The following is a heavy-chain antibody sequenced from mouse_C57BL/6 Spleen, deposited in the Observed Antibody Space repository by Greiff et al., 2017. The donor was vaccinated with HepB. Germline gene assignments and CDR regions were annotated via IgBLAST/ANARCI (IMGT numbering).Heavy chain of an antibody. D-gene: IGHD1-1*01. V-gene: IGHV5-9*01. J-gene: IGHJ2*01. CDR1: GFTFSSYT. Sequence: DVMLVESGGGLVKPGGSLKLSCAASGFTFSSYTMSWVRQTPEKRLEWVATISGGGGNTYYPDSVKGRFTISRDNAKNTLYLQMSSLRSEDTALYYCARGGLRYFDYWGQGTTLTVSS. CDR3: ARGGLRYFDY. CDR2: ISGGGGNT.